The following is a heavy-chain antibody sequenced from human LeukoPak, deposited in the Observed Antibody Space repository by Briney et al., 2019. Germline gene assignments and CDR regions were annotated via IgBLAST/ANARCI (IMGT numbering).Heavy chain of an antibody. CDR1: GGSISSYY. D-gene: IGHD5-12*01. V-gene: IGHV4-59*01. Sequence: SETLSLTCTVSGGSISSYYWSWIRQPPGKGLQWIGYIYYSGSTNYNPSLKSRVTISVDTSKNQFSLKLSSVTAADTAVYYCARVSGYDWESFYDYWGQGTLVTVSS. J-gene: IGHJ4*02. CDR3: ARVSGYDWESFYDY. CDR2: IYYSGST.